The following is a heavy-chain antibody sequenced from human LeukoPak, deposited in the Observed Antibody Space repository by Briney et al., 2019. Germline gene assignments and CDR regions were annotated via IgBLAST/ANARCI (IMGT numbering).Heavy chain of an antibody. CDR2: IYDSVNT. J-gene: IGHJ4*02. V-gene: IGHV4-39*07. D-gene: IGHD1-26*01. CDR1: GGSVSSSDYY. CDR3: ARAWAVSNYFDY. Sequence: SETLSLTCTVSGGSVSSSDYYWAWIRQPPGKGLEWIGSIYDSVNTYYNPSLKSRVTISVDTSKNQFSLKLSSVTAADTAVYYCARAWAVSNYFDYWGQGTLVTVSS.